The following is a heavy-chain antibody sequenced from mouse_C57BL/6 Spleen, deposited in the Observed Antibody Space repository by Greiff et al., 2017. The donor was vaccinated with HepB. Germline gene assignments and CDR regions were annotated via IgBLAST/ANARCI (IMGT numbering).Heavy chain of an antibody. D-gene: IGHD1-1*01. J-gene: IGHJ2*01. V-gene: IGHV1-81*01. CDR1: GYTFTSYG. CDR3: ARRGIYYGSSFLDY. CDR2: IYPRSGNT. Sequence: QVQLQHSGAELARPGASVKLSCKASGYTFTSYGISWVKQRTGQGLEWIGEIYPRSGNTYYNEKFKGKATLTADKSSSTAYMELRSLTSEDSAVYFCARRGIYYGSSFLDYWGQGTTLTVSS.